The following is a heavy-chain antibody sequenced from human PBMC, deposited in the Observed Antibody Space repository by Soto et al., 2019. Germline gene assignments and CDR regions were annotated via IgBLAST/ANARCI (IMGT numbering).Heavy chain of an antibody. CDR1: GFTFSDSA. D-gene: IGHD2-21*01. CDR2: IRSKANSYAT. Sequence: EVQLVESGGGLVQPGGSLKLSCAASGFTFSDSAMHWVRQASGKGLEWVGRIRSKANSYATVYAASVKGRFTIFRDDSKNTLYLQMNSLKTEDTAVYYCIVCSPRRIDYWGQGTLVTVSS. J-gene: IGHJ4*02. V-gene: IGHV3-73*02. CDR3: IVCSPRRIDY.